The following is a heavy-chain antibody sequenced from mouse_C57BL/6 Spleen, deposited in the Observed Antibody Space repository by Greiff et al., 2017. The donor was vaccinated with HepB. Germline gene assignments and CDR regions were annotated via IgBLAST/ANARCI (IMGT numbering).Heavy chain of an antibody. CDR3: ARHEGHYYVSLYYAMDY. J-gene: IGHJ4*01. Sequence: VQLQQSGAELVKPGASVKLSCKASGYTFTEYTIHWVKQRSGQGLAWIGWFYPGSGSIKYNEKFKDKATLTEEKSSSTVYMELSRLSSEDSSVYFCARHEGHYYVSLYYAMDYWGQGTSVTVSS. CDR1: GYTFTEYT. V-gene: IGHV1-62-2*01. CDR2: FYPGSGSI. D-gene: IGHD1-1*01.